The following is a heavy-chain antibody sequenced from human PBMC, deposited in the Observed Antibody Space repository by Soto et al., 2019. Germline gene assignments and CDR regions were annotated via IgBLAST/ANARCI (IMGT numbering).Heavy chain of an antibody. CDR1: GGSFSGYY. CDR2: INHSGST. CDR3: ARAPTKGGTTSH. Sequence: QVQLQQWGAGLLKPSETLSLTCAVYGGSFSGYYWSWIRQPPGKGLEWIGEINHSGSTNYNPSLKRRVTISVDTSKNQFSLKLSSVTAADTAVYYCARAPTKGGTTSHWGQGTLVTVSS. J-gene: IGHJ4*02. V-gene: IGHV4-34*01. D-gene: IGHD1-1*01.